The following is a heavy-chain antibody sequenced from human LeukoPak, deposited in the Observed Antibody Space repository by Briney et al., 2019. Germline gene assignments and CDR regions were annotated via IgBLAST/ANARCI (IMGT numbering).Heavy chain of an antibody. J-gene: IGHJ4*02. Sequence: GESLQISCKGSGYSFTSYWIGWVRQMPGKGLEWMGIIYPGDSDTRYSPSFQGQVTISADKSISTAYLQWSSLKASDTAMYYCAKTSIAARRFRYFDYWGQGTLVTVSS. D-gene: IGHD6-6*01. CDR3: AKTSIAARRFRYFDY. CDR2: IYPGDSDT. CDR1: GYSFTSYW. V-gene: IGHV5-51*01.